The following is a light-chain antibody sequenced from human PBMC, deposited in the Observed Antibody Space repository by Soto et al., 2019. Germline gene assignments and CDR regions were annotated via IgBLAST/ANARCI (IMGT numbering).Light chain of an antibody. CDR3: QQYGRSLLT. V-gene: IGKV3-20*01. Sequence: EIVLTQSPGTLSLSPGERATLSCRASETVGNYLAWYQQKPGQAPRLVIFDASNRASGIPDRFSGRGSGTDFTLTISRLEVEDFAVYYCQQYGRSLLTFGGGTKVKIK. CDR1: ETVGNY. CDR2: DAS. J-gene: IGKJ4*01.